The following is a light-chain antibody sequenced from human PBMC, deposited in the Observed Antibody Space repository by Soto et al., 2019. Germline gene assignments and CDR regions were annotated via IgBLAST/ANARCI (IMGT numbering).Light chain of an antibody. CDR2: KAS. CDR3: HQYGSSSPWT. J-gene: IGKJ1*01. V-gene: IGKV1-5*03. Sequence: DIQMTQSPSTLSSSVGERVTITCRASQSISSRLAGYQQKPGRAPQMLIYKASSLETGVPSRFSGSGSGTEFTLIISSLQPDDVASYYCHQYGSSSPWTFGQGTKVEIK. CDR1: QSISSR.